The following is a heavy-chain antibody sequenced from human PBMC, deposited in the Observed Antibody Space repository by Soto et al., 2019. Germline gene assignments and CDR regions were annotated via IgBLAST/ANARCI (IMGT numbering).Heavy chain of an antibody. V-gene: IGHV4-30-2*01. CDR3: VRVPGP. J-gene: IGHJ5*02. CDR2: IYHSGST. Sequence: PWETLSLTCVFSGFSISSGGYSWSWIRQQPGKGLEWIGYIYHSGSTYYNPSLKSRVTISVDRSKNQFSLKLSSVTAADTAVYYCVRVPGPWGQGTLVTVSS. CDR1: GFSISSGGYS.